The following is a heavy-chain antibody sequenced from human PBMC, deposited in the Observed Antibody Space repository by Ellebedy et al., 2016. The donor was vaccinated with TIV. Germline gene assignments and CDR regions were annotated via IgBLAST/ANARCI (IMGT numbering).Heavy chain of an antibody. D-gene: IGHD2-15*01. Sequence: SVKVSXXASGFTFTSSAVQWVRQARGQRLEWIGWIVVGSGNTNYAQKFRERVTITRDMSTSTAYMELSSLRSEDTAVYYCAAAQALLPDYWGQGTLVTVSS. V-gene: IGHV1-58*01. CDR2: IVVGSGNT. CDR3: AAAQALLPDY. CDR1: GFTFTSSA. J-gene: IGHJ4*02.